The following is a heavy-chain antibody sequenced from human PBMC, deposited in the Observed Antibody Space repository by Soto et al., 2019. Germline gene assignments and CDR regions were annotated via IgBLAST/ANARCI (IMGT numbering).Heavy chain of an antibody. D-gene: IGHD2-8*02. J-gene: IGHJ5*02. V-gene: IGHV1-2*04. CDR3: ARDVAGGSWFDP. Sequence: ASVTVSCQTSGYTFTCYYMHWVRQAPGQGLEWMGWINPNSGGTNYAQKFQGWVTMTRDTSISTAYMELSRLRSDDTAVYYCARDVAGGSWFDPWGQGTLVTVSS. CDR2: INPNSGGT. CDR1: GYTFTCYY.